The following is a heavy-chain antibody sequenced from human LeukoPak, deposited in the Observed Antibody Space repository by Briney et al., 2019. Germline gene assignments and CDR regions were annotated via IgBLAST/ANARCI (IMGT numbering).Heavy chain of an antibody. D-gene: IGHD3-16*02. Sequence: PGGSLRLSXAASGFTFSSYSMNWVRQAPGKGLEWASYISSSSSTIYYADSVKGRFTISRDNAKNSLYLQMNSLRAEDTAVYYCARDRIPHGYDYVWGSYRPSEFDYWGQGTLVTVSS. CDR1: GFTFSSYS. CDR2: ISSSSSTI. V-gene: IGHV3-48*01. J-gene: IGHJ4*02. CDR3: ARDRIPHGYDYVWGSYRPSEFDY.